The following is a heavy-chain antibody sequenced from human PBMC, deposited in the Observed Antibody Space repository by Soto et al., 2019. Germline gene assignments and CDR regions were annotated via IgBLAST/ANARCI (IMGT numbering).Heavy chain of an antibody. CDR2: IIPIFGTA. Sequence: ASVKVSCKASGGTFSSYAISWVRQAPGQGLEWMGGIIPIFGTANYAQKFQGRVTITADESTSTAYMELSSLRSEDTAVYYCARDEIFGVAHSYYYYGMDVWGQGTTVTVSS. CDR3: ARDEIFGVAHSYYYYGMDV. J-gene: IGHJ6*02. D-gene: IGHD3-3*01. V-gene: IGHV1-69*13. CDR1: GGTFSSYA.